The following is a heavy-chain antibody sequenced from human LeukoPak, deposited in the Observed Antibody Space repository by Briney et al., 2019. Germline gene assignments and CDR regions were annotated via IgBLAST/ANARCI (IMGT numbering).Heavy chain of an antibody. Sequence: PSETLSLTCGVSGGSTSNTNWWWWVRQPPGQGLEWIGEISLTGVTHYNPSLESRVTVSLDKSKNQLSLNLASVTAPAPAVYYCSRENGAFSPCYWGQGTLVTVLS. CDR1: GGSTSNTNW. V-gene: IGHV4/OR15-8*02. J-gene: IGHJ4*02. CDR2: ISLTGVT. D-gene: IGHD2-8*01. CDR3: SRENGAFSPCY.